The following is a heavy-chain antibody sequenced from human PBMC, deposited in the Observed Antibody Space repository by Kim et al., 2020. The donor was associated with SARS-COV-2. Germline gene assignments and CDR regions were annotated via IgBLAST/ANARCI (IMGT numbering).Heavy chain of an antibody. CDR2: ISSSSSYT. D-gene: IGHD3-10*01. CDR1: GFTFSDYY. Sequence: GGSLRLSCAASGFTFSDYYMSWIRQAPGKGLEWVSYISSSSSYTNYADSVKGRFTISRDNAKNSLYLQMNSLRAEDTAVYYCARDSVVRGVFVYYYGMDVWGQGTTVTVSS. J-gene: IGHJ6*02. V-gene: IGHV3-11*05. CDR3: ARDSVVRGVFVYYYGMDV.